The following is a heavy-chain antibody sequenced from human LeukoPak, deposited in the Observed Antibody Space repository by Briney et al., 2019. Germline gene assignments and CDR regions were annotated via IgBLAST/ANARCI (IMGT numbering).Heavy chain of an antibody. CDR1: GGSISSYY. J-gene: IGHJ4*02. D-gene: IGHD3-3*01. CDR3: ARTVVYDFWSGYSPYYFDY. V-gene: IGHV4-59*08. Sequence: PSETLSLTCTVSGGSISSYYWSWIRQPPGKGLEWIGYIYYSGSTNYNPSLKSRVTISVDTSKNQFSLKLSSVTAADTAVYYCARTVVYDFWSGYSPYYFDYWGQGTLVTVSS. CDR2: IYYSGST.